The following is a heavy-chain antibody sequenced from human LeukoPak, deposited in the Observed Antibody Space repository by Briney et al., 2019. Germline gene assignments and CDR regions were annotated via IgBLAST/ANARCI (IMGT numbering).Heavy chain of an antibody. Sequence: GGPLRLSCAASGFTFSSYAMSWVRQAPGRGLEWVSAISGSGGSTYYADSVRGRFTISGDNSKNTLYLQMNSLRAEDTAVYYCAKGSDTYYDFWSGATIYYYYMDVWGKGTTVTVSS. CDR1: GFTFSSYA. V-gene: IGHV3-23*01. D-gene: IGHD3-3*01. CDR2: ISGSGGST. J-gene: IGHJ6*03. CDR3: AKGSDTYYDFWSGATIYYYYMDV.